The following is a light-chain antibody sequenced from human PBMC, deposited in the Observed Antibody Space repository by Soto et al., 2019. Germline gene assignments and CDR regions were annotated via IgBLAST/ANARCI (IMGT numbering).Light chain of an antibody. CDR1: QSISRY. V-gene: IGKV1-39*01. CDR2: AAS. J-gene: IGKJ1*01. CDR3: QQSDSTPVA. Sequence: DIQMTPSPSSLSASVGDRVTITCRASQSISRYLNWYQQKPGKAPRLLIYAASSLHSGVPSRFSGSGSGTDFTLNISSLQPEDFATYYCQQSDSTPVALGEVKKVEIK.